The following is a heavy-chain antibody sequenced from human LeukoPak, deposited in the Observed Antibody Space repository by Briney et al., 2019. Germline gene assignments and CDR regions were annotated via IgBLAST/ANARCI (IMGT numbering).Heavy chain of an antibody. CDR2: LYSGGVT. Sequence: GGSLRLSCTAAGFTVSSNYLSWVRQAPGKGLEWVSVLYSGGVTYYADSVKGRFTISRDNSKNTVYLQMNSLRAEDTAVYYCARQHWSGYTDYFDCWGQGTLVTVSS. V-gene: IGHV3-53*01. J-gene: IGHJ4*02. CDR1: GFTVSSNY. CDR3: ARQHWSGYTDYFDC. D-gene: IGHD3-3*01.